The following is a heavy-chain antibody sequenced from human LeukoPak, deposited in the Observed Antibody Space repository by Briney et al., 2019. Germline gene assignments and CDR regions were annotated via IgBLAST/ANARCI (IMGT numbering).Heavy chain of an antibody. J-gene: IGHJ4*02. Sequence: APVKLCCTPSGYTFTIYYMHWVRQAPGQGLEWMGWINPNSGGTSYAQRFQGRVTMTRDTSISTAYMELSGLTSDDTAVYYCARNPPYCTSTSCYNDFWGQGTLVTVSS. CDR1: GYTFTIYY. CDR3: ARNPPYCTSTSCYNDF. V-gene: IGHV1-2*02. D-gene: IGHD2-2*02. CDR2: INPNSGGT.